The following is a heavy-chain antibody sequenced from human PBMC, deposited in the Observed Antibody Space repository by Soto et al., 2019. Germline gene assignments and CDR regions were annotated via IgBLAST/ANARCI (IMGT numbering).Heavy chain of an antibody. J-gene: IGHJ6*02. V-gene: IGHV1-69*06. CDR1: GGTFSSYA. Sequence: RASVKVSCKASGGTFSSYAISWVRQAPGQGLEWMGGIIPIFGTANYAQKFQGRVTITADKSTSTAYMELSSLRSEDTAVYYCASTSYYDILTGYYNYYYGMDVWGQGTTVTVSS. D-gene: IGHD3-9*01. CDR2: IIPIFGTA. CDR3: ASTSYYDILTGYYNYYYGMDV.